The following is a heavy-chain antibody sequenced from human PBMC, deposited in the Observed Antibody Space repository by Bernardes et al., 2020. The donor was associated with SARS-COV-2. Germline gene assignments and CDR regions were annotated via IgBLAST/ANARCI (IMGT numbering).Heavy chain of an antibody. Sequence: GGSLRLSCAASGFTFSSYDMSWVRQAPGKGLEWVSTISYSGGGTHYADSVKGRFTISRDNSNNTVFLQMSSLRAEDTAVYYCTKDPQYSNDIDHWGQGTLVTVSS. CDR1: GFTFSSYD. D-gene: IGHD6-6*01. J-gene: IGHJ4*02. V-gene: IGHV3-23*01. CDR3: TKDPQYSNDIDH. CDR2: ISYSGGGT.